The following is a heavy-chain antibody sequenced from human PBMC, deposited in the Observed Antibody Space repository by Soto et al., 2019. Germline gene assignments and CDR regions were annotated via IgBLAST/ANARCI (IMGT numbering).Heavy chain of an antibody. CDR3: ARARYDSSGYYSFDY. V-gene: IGHV4-59*01. CDR2: IYYSGST. CDR1: GGSISGYY. Sequence: QVQLQQSGPGLVKPSETLSLTCTVSGGSISGYYWSWIRQPPGKGLEWIGYIYYSGSTNYNPSLKSRVTIPVDTSKNQFSLRLRSVTAADTAVYYGARARYDSSGYYSFDYWGQGTLVTVSS. D-gene: IGHD3-22*01. J-gene: IGHJ4*02.